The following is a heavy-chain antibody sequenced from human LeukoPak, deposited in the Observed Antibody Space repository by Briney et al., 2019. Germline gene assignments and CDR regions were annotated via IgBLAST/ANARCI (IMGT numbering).Heavy chain of an antibody. CDR1: GFTFSSYV. D-gene: IGHD6-19*01. V-gene: IGHV3-30*03. J-gene: IGHJ4*02. CDR2: ISYDGSNK. CDR3: ARSDSGWYY. Sequence: GRSLRLSCAASGFTFSSYVMHWVRQAPGKGLEWVAVISYDGSNKYYADSVKGRFTISRDNSKNTLYLQMNSLRAEDTAVYYCARSDSGWYYWGQGTLVTVSS.